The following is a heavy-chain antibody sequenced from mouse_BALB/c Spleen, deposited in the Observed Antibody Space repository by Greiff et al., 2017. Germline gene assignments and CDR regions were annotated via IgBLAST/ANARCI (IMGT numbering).Heavy chain of an antibody. Sequence: EVQLVESGAELVRPGALVKLSCKASGFNIKDYYMHWVKQRPGQGLEWIGWIDPENGNTIDDPKFQGKASITVDTSSNPAYLQLSSLTSEDSAVYYCARDGNSFDYWGQGTTLTVSS. V-gene: IGHV14-1*02. D-gene: IGHD2-1*01. CDR1: GFNIKDYY. CDR3: ARDGNSFDY. CDR2: IDPENGNT. J-gene: IGHJ2*01.